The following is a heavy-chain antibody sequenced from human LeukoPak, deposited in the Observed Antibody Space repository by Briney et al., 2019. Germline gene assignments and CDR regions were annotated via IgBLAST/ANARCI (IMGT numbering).Heavy chain of an antibody. CDR1: GFTFSSYA. D-gene: IGHD3-16*01. CDR2: ISYDGRNK. Sequence: GGSLRLSCAASGFTFSSYAMHWVRQAPGKGLEWVTAISYDGRNKNYADSVKGRFTISRDSSKNTLYLQMNILRPEDTAVYYCARLGGLSPHAFDIWGQGTLVTVSS. CDR3: ARLGGLSPHAFDI. V-gene: IGHV3-30*04. J-gene: IGHJ4*02.